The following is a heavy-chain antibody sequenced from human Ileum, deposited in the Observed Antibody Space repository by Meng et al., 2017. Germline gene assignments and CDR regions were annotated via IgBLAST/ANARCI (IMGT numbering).Heavy chain of an antibody. CDR3: ARGVGDLGDY. CDR1: GYTFTTND. D-gene: IGHD3-16*01. Sequence: VQSGEEMKTLGASMKVSCKASGYTFTTNDINWVRQAPGQGLEWMGWVSPSSGNTHYAQKFQGRVTMTRDISISTVYMELTSLKSDDTAVYYCARGVGDLGDYWGQGTLVTVSS. V-gene: IGHV1-8*01. J-gene: IGHJ4*02. CDR2: VSPSSGNT.